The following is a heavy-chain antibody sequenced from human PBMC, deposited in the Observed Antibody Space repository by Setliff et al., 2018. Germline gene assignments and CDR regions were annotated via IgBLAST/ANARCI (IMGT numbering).Heavy chain of an antibody. CDR1: GGSISSGDYY. Sequence: SETLSLTCTVSGGSISSGDYYWSWIRQPPGKGLEWIGYIYSSGSTYHNPSLKSRVSISVDTSKNQFSLKLSSVTAADTAVYYCAARGFIAVAGTTPDYWGQGTLVTVSS. J-gene: IGHJ4*02. V-gene: IGHV4-30-4*08. D-gene: IGHD6-19*01. CDR3: AARGFIAVAGTTPDY. CDR2: IYSSGST.